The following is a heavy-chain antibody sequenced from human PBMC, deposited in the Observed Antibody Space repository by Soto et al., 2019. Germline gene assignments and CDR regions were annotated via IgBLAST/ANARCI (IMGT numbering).Heavy chain of an antibody. D-gene: IGHD3-10*01. CDR2: ISAYKGNT. CDR1: GYTFTSYG. J-gene: IGHJ3*02. Sequence: ASVKVSCKASGYTFTSYGISWVRQAPGQGLEWMGGISAYKGNTNYAQKLQGRVTMTTDTSTSTAYMELRSLRSDDTAVYYCARDFPSEYYYGSGSQAHAFDIWGQGTMVTVSS. CDR3: ARDFPSEYYYGSGSQAHAFDI. V-gene: IGHV1-18*01.